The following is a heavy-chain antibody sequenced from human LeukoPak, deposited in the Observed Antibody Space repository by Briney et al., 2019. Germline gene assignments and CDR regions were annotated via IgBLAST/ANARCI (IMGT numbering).Heavy chain of an antibody. CDR3: AREDGSGTYSSGYYYGMDV. CDR2: IRYDGSNK. Sequence: PGGSLRLSCAASGFTFSSYGMHWVRQAPGKGLEWVAFIRYDGSNKYYADSVKGRFTISRDNAKNSLYLQMNSLRAEDTAVYYCAREDGSGTYSSGYYYGMDVWGQGTTVTVSS. V-gene: IGHV3-30*02. CDR1: GFTFSSYG. D-gene: IGHD3-10*01. J-gene: IGHJ6*02.